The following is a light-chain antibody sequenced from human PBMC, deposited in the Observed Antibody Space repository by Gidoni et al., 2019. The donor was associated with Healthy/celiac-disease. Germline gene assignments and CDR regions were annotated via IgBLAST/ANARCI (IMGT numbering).Light chain of an antibody. Sequence: DLQMTQSPSTLSASVVYRVTITCRASQSISSWLAWYQQKPGKAPKLLIYKASSLKSGVPSRFSGSGSGTEFTLTISSLQPDDFATYYCQQYNSYPWTFGQGTKVEIK. CDR1: QSISSW. V-gene: IGKV1-5*03. CDR2: KAS. J-gene: IGKJ1*01. CDR3: QQYNSYPWT.